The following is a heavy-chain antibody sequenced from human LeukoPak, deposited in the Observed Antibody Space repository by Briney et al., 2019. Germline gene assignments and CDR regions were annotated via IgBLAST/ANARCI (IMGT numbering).Heavy chain of an antibody. CDR3: ARERGGYCSGTSCSNAIDY. J-gene: IGHJ4*02. D-gene: IGHD2-2*01. CDR1: GFTFSSYW. V-gene: IGHV3-7*01. CDR2: IKQDGSEK. Sequence: PGGSLRLSCAASGFTFSSYWMSWVRQAPGKGLEWVANIKQDGSEKYYVDSVKGRFTISRDNAKNSLYLQMNSPRAEDTAVYCCARERGGYCSGTSCSNAIDYWGQGTLVTVSS.